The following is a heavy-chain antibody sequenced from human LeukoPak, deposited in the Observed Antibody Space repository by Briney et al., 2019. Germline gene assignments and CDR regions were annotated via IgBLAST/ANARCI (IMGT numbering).Heavy chain of an antibody. CDR2: IWNDGSNE. CDR1: GFTFSSYG. V-gene: IGHV3-33*01. CDR3: ATDSGGSPFDY. J-gene: IGHJ4*02. Sequence: GGSLRLSRAASGFTFSSYGMHWVRQAPGKGLEWVAVIWNDGSNENYADSVKGRFTISRDNSKNTLYLQMNSLRAEDTAVYYCATDSGGSPFDYWGQGTLVTVSS. D-gene: IGHD4-23*01.